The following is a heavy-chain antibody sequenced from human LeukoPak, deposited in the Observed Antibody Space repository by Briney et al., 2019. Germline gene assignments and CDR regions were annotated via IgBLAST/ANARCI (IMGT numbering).Heavy chain of an antibody. CDR3: ARIHRYGPAGYYGMDV. D-gene: IGHD5-18*01. CDR2: IDWDDDK. V-gene: IGHV2-70*11. Sequence: SGPTLVNPTQTLTLTCSFSGFSLRSSGMCVSWIRQPPGKALEWLARIDWDDDKSYSTSLRARLTISKDTSKNQVVLTMTNMDPVDTATYYCARIHRYGPAGYYGMDVWGQGTTVTVSS. J-gene: IGHJ6*02. CDR1: GFSLRSSGMC.